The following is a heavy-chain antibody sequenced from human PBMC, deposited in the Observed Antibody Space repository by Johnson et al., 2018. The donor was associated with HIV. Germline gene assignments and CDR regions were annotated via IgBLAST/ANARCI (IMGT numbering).Heavy chain of an antibody. Sequence: VQLVESGGGLVQPGRSMRLSCAASGFTFDDYAMHWVRQAPGKGLEWVSGISWNSGSIGYADSVKGRFTISRDNAKNSLYLQMNSLRAEDTALYYCAREYSSSWFPPSRAFDIWGQGTMVTVSS. J-gene: IGHJ3*02. D-gene: IGHD6-13*01. CDR1: GFTFDDYA. V-gene: IGHV3-9*01. CDR3: AREYSSSWFPPSRAFDI. CDR2: ISWNSGSI.